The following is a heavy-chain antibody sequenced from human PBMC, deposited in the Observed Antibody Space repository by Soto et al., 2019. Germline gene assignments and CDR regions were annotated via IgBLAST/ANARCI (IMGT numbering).Heavy chain of an antibody. D-gene: IGHD3-22*01. CDR2: IIPIFGTA. CDR1: GGTFSSYA. V-gene: IGHV1-69*06. Sequence: QVQLVQSGAEVKKPGSSVKVSCKAPGGTFSSYAISWVRQAPGQGLEWMGGIIPIFGTANYAQKFQGRVTITANKSTSTAYMELSSLRSEDTAVYYCARDKDYYYDSSGYMGCSGMDVWGQGTTVTVSS. CDR3: ARDKDYYYDSSGYMGCSGMDV. J-gene: IGHJ6*02.